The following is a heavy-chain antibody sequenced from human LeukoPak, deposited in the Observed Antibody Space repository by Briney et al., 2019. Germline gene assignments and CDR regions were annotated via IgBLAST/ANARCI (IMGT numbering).Heavy chain of an antibody. J-gene: IGHJ4*02. CDR3: ARVDPDSSSTLEVFDY. D-gene: IGHD6-6*01. V-gene: IGHV4-39*07. CDR1: GGSISSSSYY. Sequence: SETLSLTCTVSGGSISSSSYYWGWIRQPPGKGLEWIGSIYYSGSTYYTPSLKSRVTISVDTSKNQFSLKLSSVTAADTAVYYCARVDPDSSSTLEVFDYWGQGTLVTVSS. CDR2: IYYSGST.